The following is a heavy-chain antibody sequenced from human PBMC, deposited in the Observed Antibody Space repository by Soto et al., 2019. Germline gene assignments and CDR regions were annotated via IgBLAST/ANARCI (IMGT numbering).Heavy chain of an antibody. D-gene: IGHD1-26*01. CDR1: GFTFTIYA. V-gene: IGHV3-23*01. J-gene: IGHJ4*02. Sequence: GGSLRLSCAASGFTFTIYAMTWVRQAPGKGLEWVSTISGGTGSTYYADSVKGRFTISRDNSKNTLYLQMNSLRAEDTAVYYCAKDLGDGGSYFMFNYWGQGTLVTVSS. CDR3: AKDLGDGGSYFMFNY. CDR2: ISGGTGST.